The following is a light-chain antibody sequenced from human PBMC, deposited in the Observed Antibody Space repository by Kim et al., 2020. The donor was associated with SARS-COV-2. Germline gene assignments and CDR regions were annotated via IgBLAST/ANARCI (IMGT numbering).Light chain of an antibody. CDR1: QSASRW. CDR3: QQYNLYPWT. CDR2: EAS. V-gene: IGKV1-5*03. J-gene: IGKJ1*01. Sequence: ASVGDRVTITWRASQSASRWLAWYQQKEGKAPTFLIYEASKLKSGVPSRFSGSGSGTEFTLTISSLQPDDFATYFCQQYNLYPWTFGQGTKVDIK.